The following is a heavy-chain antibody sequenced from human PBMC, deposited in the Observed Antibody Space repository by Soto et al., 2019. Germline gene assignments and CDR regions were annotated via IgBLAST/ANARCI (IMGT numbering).Heavy chain of an antibody. V-gene: IGHV1-69*13. D-gene: IGHD4-17*01. CDR2: IIPIFGTA. Sequence: AVKVSCKASGGTFSSYAISWVRQAPGQGLEWMGGIIPIFGTANYAQKFQGRVTITADESTSTAYMELSSLRSEDTAVYYCAGTTVVNLFDYWGQGTLVTVSS. CDR3: AGTTVVNLFDY. CDR1: GGTFSSYA. J-gene: IGHJ4*02.